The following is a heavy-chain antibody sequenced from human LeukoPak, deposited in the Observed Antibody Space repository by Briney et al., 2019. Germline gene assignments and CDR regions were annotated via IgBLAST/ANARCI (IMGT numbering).Heavy chain of an antibody. Sequence: GGSLRLSCAASGFTFSSYSMNWVRQAPGKGLEWVSYISSSSSTIYYADSVKGRFTISRDNAKNSLYLQMNSLRAEDTAVYYCARQSGYSSGWPSYYYYYYMDVWGKGTTVTVSS. CDR2: ISSSSSTI. D-gene: IGHD6-19*01. CDR3: ARQSGYSSGWPSYYYYYYMDV. V-gene: IGHV3-48*04. J-gene: IGHJ6*03. CDR1: GFTFSSYS.